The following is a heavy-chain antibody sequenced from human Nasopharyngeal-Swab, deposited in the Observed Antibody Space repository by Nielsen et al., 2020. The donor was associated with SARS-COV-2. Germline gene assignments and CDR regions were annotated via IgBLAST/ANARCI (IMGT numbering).Heavy chain of an antibody. CDR2: ISSSGSTI. V-gene: IGHV3-11*04. D-gene: IGHD1-7*01. CDR1: GFTFSDYC. J-gene: IGHJ4*02. Sequence: GESLKISCAASGFTFSDYCMSWIRQAPGKGLEWVSYISSSGSTIYYADSVKGRFTISRDNAKNSLYLQMNSLRDEDTAVYYCARDVAAGTTTGLGYWGQGTLVTVSS. CDR3: ARDVAAGTTTGLGY.